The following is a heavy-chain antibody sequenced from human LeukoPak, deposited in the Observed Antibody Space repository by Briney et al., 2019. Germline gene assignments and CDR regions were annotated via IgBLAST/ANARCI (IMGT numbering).Heavy chain of an antibody. CDR2: IYCSGST. V-gene: IGHV4-59*01. D-gene: IGHD2-2*03. CDR1: GGSISSYY. Sequence: SETLSLTCTVSGGSISSYYWSWIRQPPGKGLEWIGYIYCSGSTNYNPSLKSRVTISVDTSKNQFSLKLSSVTAADTAVYYCARGGYCSSTSCYDYYGMDVWGQGTTVTVSS. J-gene: IGHJ6*02. CDR3: ARGGYCSSTSCYDYYGMDV.